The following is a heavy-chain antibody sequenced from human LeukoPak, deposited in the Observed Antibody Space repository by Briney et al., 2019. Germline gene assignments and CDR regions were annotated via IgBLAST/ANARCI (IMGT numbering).Heavy chain of an antibody. V-gene: IGHV3-30*02. J-gene: IGHJ4*02. Sequence: GGSLRLSCAASGFTFSSYGMHWDRQAPGKGLEWVAFIRYDGSNKYYADSVKGRFTISRDNSKNTLYLQMNSLRAEDTAVYYCAKEYDFWSGSYFADYWGQGTLVTVSS. CDR1: GFTFSSYG. CDR3: AKEYDFWSGSYFADY. D-gene: IGHD3-3*01. CDR2: IRYDGSNK.